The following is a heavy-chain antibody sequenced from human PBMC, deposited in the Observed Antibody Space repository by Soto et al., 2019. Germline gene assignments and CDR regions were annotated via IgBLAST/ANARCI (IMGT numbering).Heavy chain of an antibody. CDR2: IYYSGST. J-gene: IGHJ6*02. V-gene: IGHV4-30-4*01. CDR3: ARGEDAFFYYGLDV. CDR1: GGSISRGDYY. Sequence: PSGALFIHCTVSGGSISRGDYYWRWVRQPPGKGLEWIGYIYYSGSTYHNPSLKSRVTISVDTSKNQFSLKLSSVTAADTAVYYCARGEDAFFYYGLDVWGQGITVTVSS.